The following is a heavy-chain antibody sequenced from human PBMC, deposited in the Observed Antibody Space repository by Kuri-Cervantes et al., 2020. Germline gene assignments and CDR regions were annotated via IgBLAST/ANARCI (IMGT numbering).Heavy chain of an antibody. D-gene: IGHD6-13*01. CDR2: INAGTGNT. Sequence: ASVKVSCKASGYTFSRYAIHWVRQAPGQRLEWMGWINAGTGNTKFSQKFQGRVSITRDTSATTVYMELSSLRSEDTAVYYCARWATIAAAGTHYFDYWGQGTLVTVSS. CDR3: ARWATIAAAGTHYFDY. J-gene: IGHJ4*03. CDR1: GYTFSRYA. V-gene: IGHV1-3*01.